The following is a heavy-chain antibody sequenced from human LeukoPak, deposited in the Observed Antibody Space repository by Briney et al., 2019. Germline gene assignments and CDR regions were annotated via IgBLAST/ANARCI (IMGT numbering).Heavy chain of an antibody. CDR2: FDPEDGET. CDR1: GYTLTELS. D-gene: IGHD6-6*01. CDR3: ATQGLVPGVGYYYMDV. J-gene: IGHJ6*03. Sequence: GASVKVSCKVSGYTLTELSMHWVRQAPGKGLEWMGGFDPEDGETIYAQKFQGRVTMTEDTSTDTAYMELSSLRSEDTAVYYCATQGLVPGVGYYYMDVWGKGTTVTVSS. V-gene: IGHV1-24*01.